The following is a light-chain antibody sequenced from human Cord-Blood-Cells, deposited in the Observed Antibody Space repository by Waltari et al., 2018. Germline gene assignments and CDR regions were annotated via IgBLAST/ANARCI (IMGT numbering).Light chain of an antibody. CDR2: GAS. J-gene: IGKJ2*01. Sequence: EIVLTQSPGTLSLSPGTRATLPCRASQSVSSSSLAWYQQKPGQAPRLLIYGASSSATGIPDRFSGSGSGTDFTLTISRLEPEGFAVYYCQQYGSSPYTFGQGTKLEIK. CDR1: QSVSSSS. V-gene: IGKV3-20*01. CDR3: QQYGSSPYT.